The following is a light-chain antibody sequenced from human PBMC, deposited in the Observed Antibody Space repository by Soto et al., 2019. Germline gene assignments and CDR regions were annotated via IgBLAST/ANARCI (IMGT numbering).Light chain of an antibody. V-gene: IGKV3-11*01. CDR3: QQRSNWPPVIT. J-gene: IGKJ5*01. CDR1: QTFSSH. Sequence: EIVLTQSPATLSLSPGERATLSCRASQTFSSHLAWYQQKPGQAPRLLIYDASNRATGIPARFSGRGSGTDFTLTISSVEPEDFAVYYCQQRSNWPPVITFGQGTRLEIK. CDR2: DAS.